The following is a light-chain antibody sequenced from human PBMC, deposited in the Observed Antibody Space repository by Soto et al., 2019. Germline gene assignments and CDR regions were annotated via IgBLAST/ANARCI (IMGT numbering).Light chain of an antibody. CDR1: SSDVGAYNY. Sequence: QSALTQPRSVSGSPGQSVTISCTGNSSDVGAYNYVSWYQHHPGKAPKVMIFDVSERPSGVPDRFSGSKSGNTASLTISGLPAEDEGDYYCCSYAGTYSWVFGGGTKVTVL. CDR2: DVS. CDR3: CSYAGTYSWV. V-gene: IGLV2-11*01. J-gene: IGLJ3*02.